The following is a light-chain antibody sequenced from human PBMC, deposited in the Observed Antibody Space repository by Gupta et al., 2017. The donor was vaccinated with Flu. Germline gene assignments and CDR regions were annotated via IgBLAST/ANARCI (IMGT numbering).Light chain of an antibody. Sequence: DIVLTQSPATLSLSPGERATLSCRASQSVSSYLAWYQQKPGQAPRLLIYDASNRATGVPARFSGSGSGTEFTLTISSREPEDFAVYYCQQRSNWHFTFGHGTKVDIK. CDR3: QQRSNWHFT. J-gene: IGKJ3*01. CDR2: DAS. V-gene: IGKV3-11*01. CDR1: QSVSSY.